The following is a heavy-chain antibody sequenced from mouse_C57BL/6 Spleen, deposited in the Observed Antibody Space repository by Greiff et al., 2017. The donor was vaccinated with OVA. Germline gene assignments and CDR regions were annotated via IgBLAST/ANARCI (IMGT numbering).Heavy chain of an antibody. CDR3: ASVCAMDD. Sequence: EVHLVESGGGLVKPGGSLTLSCAASGFTFSDYGMHWVRQAPEKGLEWVAYISSGSSTIYFADTVKGRFTISRDNVKNTRCLKTTSRRAEDTAMEYCASVCAMDDWGKGTTVTVSS. CDR2: ISSGSSTI. J-gene: IGHJ4*01. V-gene: IGHV5-17*01. CDR1: GFTFSDYG.